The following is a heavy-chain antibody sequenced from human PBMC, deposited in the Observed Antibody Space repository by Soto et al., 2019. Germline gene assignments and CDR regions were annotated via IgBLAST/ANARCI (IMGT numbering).Heavy chain of an antibody. CDR1: GFTFSDYA. D-gene: IGHD3-3*01. V-gene: IGHV3-23*01. CDR3: AKEGYDFSTAY. Sequence: SLRLSCAASGFTFSDYAMSWVRQAPGKGLEWVSGISGSGGSTYYADSVKGRFTISRDNSKNTLYLQMNSLRAEDTAVYYCAKEGYDFSTAYWGQGTLVTVSS. CDR2: ISGSGGST. J-gene: IGHJ4*02.